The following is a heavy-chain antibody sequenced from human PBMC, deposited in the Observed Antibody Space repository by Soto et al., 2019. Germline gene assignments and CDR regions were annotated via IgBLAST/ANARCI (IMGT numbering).Heavy chain of an antibody. J-gene: IGHJ4*02. Sequence: EVQLVQSGAEVKKPGESLKISCKGSGYSFTSYWIGWVRQMPGKGLEWMGIIYPGDSDTRYSPSFQGQVTISADKSISTAYLQWSSLKASDTAMYYCARLAHGYYDFWSGYIYLDYWGQGTLVTVSS. D-gene: IGHD3-3*01. CDR2: IYPGDSDT. CDR3: ARLAHGYYDFWSGYIYLDY. CDR1: GYSFTSYW. V-gene: IGHV5-51*03.